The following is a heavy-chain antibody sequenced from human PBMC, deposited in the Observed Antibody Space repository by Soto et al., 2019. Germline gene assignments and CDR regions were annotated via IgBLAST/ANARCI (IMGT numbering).Heavy chain of an antibody. CDR1: GYSFTRYW. D-gene: IGHD4-17*01. V-gene: IGHV5-51*01. CDR3: ARDIDYGALSDDFDM. CDR2: IYPGDSNT. Sequence: PGESLKISCKGSGYSFTRYWTAWVRQMPGKGLEWMGIIYPGDSNTRYSPSFQGQVTISADKSISTAYLQWSSLKASDTAIYYCARDIDYGALSDDFDMWGQGTMVT. J-gene: IGHJ3*02.